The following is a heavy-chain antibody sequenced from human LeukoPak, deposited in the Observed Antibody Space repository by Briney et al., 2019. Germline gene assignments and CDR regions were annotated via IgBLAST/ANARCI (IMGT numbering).Heavy chain of an antibody. CDR1: GFTFSSHW. J-gene: IGHJ4*02. CDR2: IKQDGSEK. CDR3: ASGVYHFDH. V-gene: IGHV3-7*01. D-gene: IGHD2-8*01. Sequence: GGSLRLSCAGSGFTFSSHWMTWVRQAPGKGLEWVANIKQDGSEKYSVDSVKGRFTISRDNAKNSVYLQMNSLRAEDTAVYYCASGVYHFDHWGQGTLVTVSS.